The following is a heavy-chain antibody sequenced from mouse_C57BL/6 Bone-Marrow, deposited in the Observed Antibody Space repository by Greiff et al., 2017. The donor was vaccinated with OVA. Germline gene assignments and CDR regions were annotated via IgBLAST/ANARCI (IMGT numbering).Heavy chain of an antibody. CDR3: ARRVYYGYGYFDY. CDR1: GYAFTNYL. D-gene: IGHD2-2*01. CDR2: INPGSGGT. Sequence: VQLQQSGAELVRPGTSVKVSCKASGYAFTNYLIEWVKQRPGQGLEWIGVINPGSGGTNYNEKFKGKATLTADKSSSTAYMQLSSLTSEDSAVYFCARRVYYGYGYFDYWGQGTTLTVSS. V-gene: IGHV1-54*01. J-gene: IGHJ2*01.